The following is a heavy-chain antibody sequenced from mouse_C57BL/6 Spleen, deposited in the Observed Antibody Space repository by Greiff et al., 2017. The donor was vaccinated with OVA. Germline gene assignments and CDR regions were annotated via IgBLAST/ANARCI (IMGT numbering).Heavy chain of an antibody. CDR1: GFTFSDYY. J-gene: IGHJ3*01. V-gene: IGHV5-12*01. D-gene: IGHD2-4*01. CDR3: TRPYEYGGFAY. Sequence: DVKLVESGGGLVQPGGSLKLSCAASGFTFSDYYMYWVRQTPEKRLEWVAYISNGGGSTYYPDTVKGRFTISRDNAKNTLYLQMSRLKSEDTAMYYCTRPYEYGGFAYWGQGTLVTVSA. CDR2: ISNGGGST.